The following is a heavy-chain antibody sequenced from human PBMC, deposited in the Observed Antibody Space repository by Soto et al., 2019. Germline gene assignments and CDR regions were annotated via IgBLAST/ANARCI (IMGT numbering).Heavy chain of an antibody. Sequence: PSETLSLTCAVYNGSFSGYYWTWVRQSPERGLEWIGEITHSGSTNYSPSLRSRVTISVDTSKNHFFLNLRSVTAADSGIYFFARVSCSGISCYLTTRYNYYVLDTWGQGTTVTVSS. CDR1: NGSFSGYY. J-gene: IGHJ6*02. CDR3: ARVSCSGISCYLTTRYNYYVLDT. V-gene: IGHV4-34*01. D-gene: IGHD2-15*01. CDR2: ITHSGST.